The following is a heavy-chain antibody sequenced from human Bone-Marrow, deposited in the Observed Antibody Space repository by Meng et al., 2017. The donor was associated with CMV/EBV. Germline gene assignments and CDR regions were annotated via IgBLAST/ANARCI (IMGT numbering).Heavy chain of an antibody. CDR2: IAYYGSDK. CDR1: GFAFSTYA. D-gene: IGHD5-24*01. Sequence: GGSLRLSCAASGFAFSTYAMHWVRQAPGKGLDWVAVIAYYGSDKYYSSSVKGRFTISRDNSENTLYLQMNSLRPEDTAVYYCASSQPTIHHLNNWVQGTLVTVSS. CDR3: ASSQPTIHHLNN. J-gene: IGHJ4*02. V-gene: IGHV3-30*14.